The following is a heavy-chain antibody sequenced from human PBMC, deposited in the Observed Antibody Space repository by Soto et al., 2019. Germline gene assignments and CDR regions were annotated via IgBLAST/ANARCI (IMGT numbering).Heavy chain of an antibody. J-gene: IGHJ4*02. CDR2: ISWNSGSI. V-gene: IGHV3-9*01. Sequence: EVQLVESGGGLVQPGRSLRLSCAASGFTFDDYAMHWVRQAPGKGLEWVSGISWNSGSIGYADSVKGRFTISRDNAKTYLYLQMNSLRAEDKALYYCAKDCMVRGVIRDCYFDYWGQGTLVTVSS. D-gene: IGHD3-10*01. CDR1: GFTFDDYA. CDR3: AKDCMVRGVIRDCYFDY.